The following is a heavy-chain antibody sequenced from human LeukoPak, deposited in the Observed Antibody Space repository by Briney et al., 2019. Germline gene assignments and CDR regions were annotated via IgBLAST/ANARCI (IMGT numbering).Heavy chain of an antibody. CDR3: ARDDYDFWSGYYDY. V-gene: IGHV3-11*01. CDR1: GFTFSDYY. J-gene: IGHJ4*02. D-gene: IGHD3-3*01. CDR2: ISSSGSTI. Sequence: GGSLRLSCAASGFTFSDYYMSWIRQAPGKGLEWVSYISSSGSTIYYADSVEGRFTISRDNAKNSLYLQMNSLRAEDTAVYYCARDDYDFWSGYYDYWGQGTLVTVSS.